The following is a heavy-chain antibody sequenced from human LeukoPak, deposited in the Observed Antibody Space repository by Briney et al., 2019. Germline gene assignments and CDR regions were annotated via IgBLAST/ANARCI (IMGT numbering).Heavy chain of an antibody. Sequence: GGSLRLSCSASGFTFSSYAMHWVRQAPGKGLEYVSAISSNGGSTYYADSLKGRFTISRDNTKNSLFLQMNSLRAEDTAVYYCARDSPGTTASDYWGQGTLVTVSS. D-gene: IGHD1-1*01. CDR2: ISSNGGST. CDR3: ARDSPGTTASDY. CDR1: GFTFSSYA. J-gene: IGHJ4*02. V-gene: IGHV3-64*04.